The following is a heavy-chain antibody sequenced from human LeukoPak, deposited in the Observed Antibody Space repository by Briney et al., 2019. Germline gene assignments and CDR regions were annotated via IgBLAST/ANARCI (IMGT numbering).Heavy chain of an antibody. CDR3: ARERDGYRSSAFDI. CDR2: IIPIFGTA. CDR1: GGTFSSYA. D-gene: IGHD5-24*01. V-gene: IGHV1-69*05. Sequence: SVKVSCKASGGTFSSYAISWVRQAPGQGLEWMGGIIPIFGTANYAQKFQGRVTITTDESTSTAYVELSSLRSEDTAVYYCARERDGYRSSAFDIWGQGTMVTVSS. J-gene: IGHJ3*02.